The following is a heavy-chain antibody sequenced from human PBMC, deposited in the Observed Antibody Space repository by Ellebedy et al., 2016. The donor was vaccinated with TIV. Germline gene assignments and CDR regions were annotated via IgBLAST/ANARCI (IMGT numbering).Heavy chain of an antibody. V-gene: IGHV1-18*01. Sequence: AASVKVSCKASGYTFTSYGISWVRQAPGQGLEWMGWISAYNGNTNYAQKLQGRVTMTTDTSTSTAYMELRSLRSDDTAVYYCAREDIVLMVYASGHSGDAFDIWGQGTMVTVSS. D-gene: IGHD2-8*01. CDR3: AREDIVLMVYASGHSGDAFDI. J-gene: IGHJ3*02. CDR1: GYTFTSYG. CDR2: ISAYNGNT.